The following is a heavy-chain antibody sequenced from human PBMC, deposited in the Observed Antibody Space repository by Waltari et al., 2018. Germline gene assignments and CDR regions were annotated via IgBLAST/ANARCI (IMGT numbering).Heavy chain of an antibody. Sequence: QVQLQESGPGLVKPSHTLSITCTVSGGSISSGSYYWSWIRQPAGKGLEWIGRIYTSGSTNYHPSLKSRVTISVDTSKTQFSLKLSSVTAADTAVYYCARAVVAAFDYWGQGTLLTVSS. CDR3: ARAVVAAFDY. V-gene: IGHV4-61*02. J-gene: IGHJ4*02. D-gene: IGHD2-15*01. CDR2: IYTSGST. CDR1: GGSISSGSYY.